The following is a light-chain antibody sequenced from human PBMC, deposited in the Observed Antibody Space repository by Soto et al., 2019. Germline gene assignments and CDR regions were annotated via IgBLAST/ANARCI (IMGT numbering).Light chain of an antibody. CDR1: SSNIGSNS. J-gene: IGLJ1*01. CDR3: AAWEDSLNARYV. CDR2: GNN. Sequence: LTQPPSASGTPGQRVTISCSVSSSNIGSNSVNWYQQVPGTAPKLLIFGNNQRPSGVPARFSGSKSGTSASLAISGLQSEDEADYYCAAWEDSLNARYVFGTGTKVTVL. V-gene: IGLV1-44*01.